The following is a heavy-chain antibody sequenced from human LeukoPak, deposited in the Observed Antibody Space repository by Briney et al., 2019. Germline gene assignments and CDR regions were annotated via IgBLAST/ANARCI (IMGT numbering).Heavy chain of an antibody. J-gene: IGHJ4*01. Sequence: GGSLRLSCVVSGLSFSDSYMPWIRQTPGMGLESLAYISGMGHDIYYADSVKGRFTISRDNAKNSLYLQMNSLRPEDTALYYCSTGPRSLPYWGPGTLVTVSS. CDR3: STGPRSLPY. CDR2: ISGMGHDI. CDR1: GLSFSDSY. D-gene: IGHD4-23*01. V-gene: IGHV3-11*01.